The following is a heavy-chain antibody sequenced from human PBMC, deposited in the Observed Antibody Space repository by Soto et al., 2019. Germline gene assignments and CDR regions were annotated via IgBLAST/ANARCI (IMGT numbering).Heavy chain of an antibody. J-gene: IGHJ4*02. Sequence: PGGSLRLSCAASGFTFSSYGMHWVRQAPGKGLEWVAVISYDGSNKYYADSVKGRFTISRDNSKNTLYLQMNSLRAEDTAVYYCAKEEGPFRAYYFDYWGQGTLVTVSS. V-gene: IGHV3-30*18. CDR2: ISYDGSNK. CDR3: AKEEGPFRAYYFDY. CDR1: GFTFSSYG.